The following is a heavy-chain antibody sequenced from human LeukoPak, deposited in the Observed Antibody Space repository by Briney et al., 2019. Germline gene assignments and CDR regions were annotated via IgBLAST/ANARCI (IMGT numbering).Heavy chain of an antibody. Sequence: GGSLRLSCATSGFTFSAYGIHWVRQAPGKGLEWVAAIWPDGSYKYYADSVKGRFTISRDNSKNTVYLQMNTLRDEDTAVYYCAKDQRELLDRPVYFDYWGQGTLVTVSS. V-gene: IGHV3-33*06. CDR1: GFTFSAYG. J-gene: IGHJ4*02. CDR2: IWPDGSYK. CDR3: AKDQRELLDRPVYFDY. D-gene: IGHD1-26*01.